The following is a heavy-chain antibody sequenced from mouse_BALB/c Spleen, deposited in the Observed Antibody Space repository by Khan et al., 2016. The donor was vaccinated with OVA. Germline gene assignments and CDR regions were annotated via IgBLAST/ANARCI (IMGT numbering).Heavy chain of an antibody. J-gene: IGHJ2*01. CDR1: GYTFTSYW. Sequence: QMQLEESGAELVKAGASVKMSCKASGYTFTSYWMHWVKQRLGQGLEWFAETNPTNGRTYYNEKFKSKATLTVDKSSSTAYMLLSGPTSEDSAVYYCARIKKVVATYFDYWGQGTTVTVSS. CDR2: TNPTNGRT. D-gene: IGHD1-1*01. V-gene: IGHV1S81*02. CDR3: ARIKKVVATYFDY.